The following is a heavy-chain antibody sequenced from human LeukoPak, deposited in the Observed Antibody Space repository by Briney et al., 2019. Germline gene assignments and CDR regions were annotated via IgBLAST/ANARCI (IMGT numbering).Heavy chain of an antibody. D-gene: IGHD5-18*01. V-gene: IGHV4-4*07. CDR1: DGSISNYY. Sequence: SETLSLTCTVSDGSISNYYWNWIRQPAGKGLEWIGRKSVSGHTNYRSSLESRVTMSVDTSKNQFSLRLNSVTAADTAVYYCARIAGYNYGYNYFDSWGQGTLVTVSS. CDR2: KSVSGHT. J-gene: IGHJ4*02. CDR3: ARIAGYNYGYNYFDS.